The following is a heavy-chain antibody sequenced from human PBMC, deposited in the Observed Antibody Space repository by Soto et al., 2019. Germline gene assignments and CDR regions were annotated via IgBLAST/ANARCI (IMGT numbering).Heavy chain of an antibody. Sequence: QGQLHESGGGVVQPGRSLRLSCAASGLTFRTSAMHWVRQAPGKGLEWVAMISHDGCHEYYGDSVKGRFSVSRDNSHNNLHLQMNSLRIEDTAVYFCARNTDHRLVRGWLDPWGQGTLVNVSP. J-gene: IGHJ5*02. CDR3: ARNTDHRLVRGWLDP. CDR1: GLTFRTSA. D-gene: IGHD3-10*01. V-gene: IGHV3-30-3*01. CDR2: ISHDGCHE.